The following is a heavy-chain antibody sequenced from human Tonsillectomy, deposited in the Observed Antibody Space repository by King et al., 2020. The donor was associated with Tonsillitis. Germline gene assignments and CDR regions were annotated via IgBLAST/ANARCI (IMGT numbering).Heavy chain of an antibody. CDR1: GGSVSSGSYY. J-gene: IGHJ4*02. Sequence: VQLQESGPGLVKPSETLSLTCTVSGGSVSSGSYYWSWIRQPPGKGLEWIGYIYYSGSTNYNPSFKSRVTISVDTSKNQFSLKLTSVTAADTAVYYCATYDFWSGVRFDYWGQGTLVTVSS. D-gene: IGHD3-3*01. CDR2: IYYSGST. V-gene: IGHV4-61*01. CDR3: ATYDFWSGVRFDY.